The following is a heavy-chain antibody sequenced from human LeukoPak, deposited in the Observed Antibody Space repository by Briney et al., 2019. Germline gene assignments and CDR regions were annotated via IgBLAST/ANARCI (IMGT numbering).Heavy chain of an antibody. D-gene: IGHD2-15*01. Sequence: GGSLRLSCAAPGFTFSSYAMSWVRQAPGKGLEWVPAISGSGGSTYYADSVKGRFTISRDNSKNTLYLQMNSLRAEDTAVYYCAGGCWLSPVDYWGQGTLVTVSS. CDR3: AGGCWLSPVDY. CDR2: ISGSGGST. J-gene: IGHJ4*02. V-gene: IGHV3-23*01. CDR1: GFTFSSYA.